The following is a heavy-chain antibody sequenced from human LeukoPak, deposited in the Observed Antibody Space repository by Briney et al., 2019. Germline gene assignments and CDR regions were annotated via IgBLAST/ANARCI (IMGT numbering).Heavy chain of an antibody. Sequence: ASVTVSCKASGYTFTIYYMHWVRQAPGQGLEWMGIINPSGGSTSYAQKFQGRVTMTRDTSTSTVYMELSSLRSEDTAVYYCAREGSGWYLDYWGQGTLVAVSS. J-gene: IGHJ4*02. D-gene: IGHD6-19*01. CDR3: AREGSGWYLDY. V-gene: IGHV1-46*01. CDR2: INPSGGST. CDR1: GYTFTIYY.